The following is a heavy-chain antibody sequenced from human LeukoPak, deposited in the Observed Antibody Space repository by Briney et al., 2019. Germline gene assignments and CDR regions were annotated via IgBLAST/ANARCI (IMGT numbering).Heavy chain of an antibody. CDR1: GYTFTSYG. CDR2: ISAYNGNT. J-gene: IGHJ6*03. V-gene: IGHV1-18*01. Sequence: GASVKVSCKASGYTFTSYGISWVRQAPGQGLEWMGWISAYNGNTNYAQKLQGRVTMTTGTPTSTAYMELRSLRSDDTAVYYCARDQGSGWYPFDYYYYMDVWGKGTTVTIS. CDR3: ARDQGSGWYPFDYYYYMDV. D-gene: IGHD6-19*01.